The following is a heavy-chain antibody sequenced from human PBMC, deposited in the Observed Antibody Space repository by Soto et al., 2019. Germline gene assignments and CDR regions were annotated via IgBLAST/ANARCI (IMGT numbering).Heavy chain of an antibody. Sequence: PSETLSLTCTVSGGSVSSGSYYWSWIRQPPGKGLEWIGYIYYSGSTNYNPSLKSRVTISVDTSKNQFSLKLSSVTAADTAVYYCARGTPRGNYYYGMDVWGQGTTVTVSS. CDR2: IYYSGST. D-gene: IGHD3-10*01. J-gene: IGHJ6*02. CDR3: ARGTPRGNYYYGMDV. CDR1: GGSVSSGSYY. V-gene: IGHV4-61*01.